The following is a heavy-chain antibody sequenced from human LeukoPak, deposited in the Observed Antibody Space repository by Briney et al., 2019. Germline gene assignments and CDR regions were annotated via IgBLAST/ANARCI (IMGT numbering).Heavy chain of an antibody. CDR3: ARVHIVVVVAATSIVFDY. CDR2: ISAYNGNT. Sequence: GASVKVSCKASGYTFTSYGISWVRQAPGQGLEWMGWISAYNGNTNYAQKLQGRVTMTTDTSTGTAYMELRSLRSDDTAVYYCARVHIVVVVAATSIVFDYWGQGTLVTVSS. CDR1: GYTFTSYG. D-gene: IGHD2-15*01. V-gene: IGHV1-18*01. J-gene: IGHJ4*02.